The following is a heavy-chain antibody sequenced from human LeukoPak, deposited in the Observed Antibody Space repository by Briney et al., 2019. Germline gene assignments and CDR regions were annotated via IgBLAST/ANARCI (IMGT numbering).Heavy chain of an antibody. V-gene: IGHV3-7*01. Sequence: PGGSLRLSCAASEFTFSSYWMSWVRQAPGKGLEWVANIKQDGSEKYYVDSVKGRFTISRDNAKNSLYLQMNSLRAEDTAVYYCARVVWFGELSYWGQGTLVTVSS. CDR2: IKQDGSEK. D-gene: IGHD3-10*01. J-gene: IGHJ4*02. CDR1: EFTFSSYW. CDR3: ARVVWFGELSY.